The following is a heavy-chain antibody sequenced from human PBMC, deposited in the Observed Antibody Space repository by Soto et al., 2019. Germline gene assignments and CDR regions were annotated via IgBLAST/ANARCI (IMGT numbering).Heavy chain of an antibody. D-gene: IGHD3-10*01. V-gene: IGHV3-21*01. J-gene: IGHJ6*03. CDR1: GFTFSSYS. CDR3: AKAYGSGSYPPLPYYYMDV. Sequence: GGPLRLSCAASGFTFSSYSMNWVRQAPGKGLEWVSSISSSSSYIYYADSVKGRFTISRDNAKNSLYLQMNSLRAEDTAVYYCAKAYGSGSYPPLPYYYMDVWGKGTTVTVS. CDR2: ISSSSSYI.